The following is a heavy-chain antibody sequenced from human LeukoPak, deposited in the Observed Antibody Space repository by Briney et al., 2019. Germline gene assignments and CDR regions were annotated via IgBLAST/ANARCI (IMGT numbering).Heavy chain of an antibody. D-gene: IGHD6-19*01. CDR2: IYCSGGT. Sequence: PAETLSLTCTVSGCSISSYYWSWIRQAPGKGLEWVGSIYCSGGTNYNPSLKRRVTISVDTSKNQFSLKLSSVTAADTAVYYCARGGSGWSEYFKHWGQGTLVTVSS. CDR1: GCSISSYY. CDR3: ARGGSGWSEYFKH. J-gene: IGHJ1*01. V-gene: IGHV4-59*01.